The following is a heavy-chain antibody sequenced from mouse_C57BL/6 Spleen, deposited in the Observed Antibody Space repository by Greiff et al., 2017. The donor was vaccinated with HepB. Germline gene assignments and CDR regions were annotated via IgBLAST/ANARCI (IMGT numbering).Heavy chain of an antibody. CDR3: TTEGYDRFGFAY. V-gene: IGHV14-4*01. Sequence: VQLQQSGAELVRPGASVKLSCTASGFNIKDDYMHWVKQRPEQGLEWIGWIDPENGDTEYASKFKGKATITADTSSNTAYLQLSSLTSEDTAVYYCTTEGYDRFGFAYWGQGTLVTVSA. CDR1: GFNIKDDY. CDR2: IDPENGDT. J-gene: IGHJ3*01. D-gene: IGHD2-2*01.